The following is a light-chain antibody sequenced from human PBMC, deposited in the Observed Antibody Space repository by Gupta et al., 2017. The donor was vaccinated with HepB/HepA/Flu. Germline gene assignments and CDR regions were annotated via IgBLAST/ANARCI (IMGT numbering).Light chain of an antibody. Sequence: DIHMTQSPPTLSASVGDRVILTCRASQTINGLLAWYQQKPGNAPKLLIYEASTLETGVPSRFIGGGSGTDFTLTISNLQPDDSATYYCHHYSAFPYTFGQGTKLEIK. CDR3: HHYSAFPYT. V-gene: IGKV1-5*03. CDR2: EAS. CDR1: QTINGL. J-gene: IGKJ2*01.